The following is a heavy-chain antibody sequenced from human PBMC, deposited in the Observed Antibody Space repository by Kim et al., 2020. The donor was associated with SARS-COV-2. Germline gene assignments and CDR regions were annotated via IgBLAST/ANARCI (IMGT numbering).Heavy chain of an antibody. CDR2: IIPIFGTA. CDR1: GGTFSSYA. V-gene: IGHV1-69*13. CDR3: ASGIVVVVAATRYYYGMDV. Sequence: SVKVSCKASGGTFSSYAISWVRQAPGQGLEWMGGIIPIFGTANYAQKFQGRVTITADESTSTAYMELSSLRSEDTAVYYCASGIVVVVAATRYYYGMDVWGQGTTVTVSS. J-gene: IGHJ6*02. D-gene: IGHD2-15*01.